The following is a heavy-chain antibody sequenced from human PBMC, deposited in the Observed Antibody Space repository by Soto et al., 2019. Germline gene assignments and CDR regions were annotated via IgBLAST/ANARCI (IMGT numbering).Heavy chain of an antibody. CDR2: ISGSGGST. V-gene: IGHV3-23*01. CDR3: AKAPRIAAAGSGDYYYYYYMDV. Sequence: GGSLRLSCAASGFTFSSYAMSWVRQAPGKGLEWVSAISGSGGSTYYADSVKGRFTISRDNSKNTLYLQMNSLRAEDTAVYYCAKAPRIAAAGSGDYYYYYYMDVWGKGTTVTVSS. CDR1: GFTFSSYA. J-gene: IGHJ6*03. D-gene: IGHD6-13*01.